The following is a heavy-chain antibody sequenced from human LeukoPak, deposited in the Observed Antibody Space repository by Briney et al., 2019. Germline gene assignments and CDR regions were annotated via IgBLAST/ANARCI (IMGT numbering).Heavy chain of an antibody. CDR2: IKQDGSKR. J-gene: IGHJ4*02. D-gene: IGHD6-6*01. Sequence: GGSLRLSCTASGFTFIDYWMTWVRQAPGKGPEWVADIKQDGSKRYYVDSVRGGFTISRDNAKNSLFLQMNGLRAEDTAVYYCARRGGSSSRRSPIDYWGQGTLVTVSS. CDR3: ARRGGSSSRRSPIDY. V-gene: IGHV3-7*01. CDR1: GFTFIDYW.